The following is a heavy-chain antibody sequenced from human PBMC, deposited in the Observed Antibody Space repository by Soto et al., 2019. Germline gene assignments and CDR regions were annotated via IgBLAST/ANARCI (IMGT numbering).Heavy chain of an antibody. CDR2: IDDSGRT. D-gene: IGHD1-26*01. CDR3: ARVRWGPLRAFYY. V-gene: IGHV4-61*08. Sequence: SETLSLTCTVNGGSLSSGDYYWTWVRQPPGKRLEWIAYIDDSGRTNYTPSLKSRLTTSADASKNQFSLNLSSVTAADPAVYYCARVRWGPLRAFYYWGQGTLVTVSS. CDR1: GGSLSSGDYY. J-gene: IGHJ4*02.